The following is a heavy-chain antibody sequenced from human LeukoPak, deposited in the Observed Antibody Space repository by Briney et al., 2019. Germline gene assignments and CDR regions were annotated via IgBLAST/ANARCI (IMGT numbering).Heavy chain of an antibody. CDR3: ARDGGYYDSSGYAYFDY. CDR1: GGSFSGYY. CDR2: IYYSGST. J-gene: IGHJ4*02. Sequence: PSETLSLTCAVYGGSFSGYYWSWIRQPPGKGLEWIGYIYYSGSTYYNPSLKSRVTISVDTSKNQFSLKLSSVTAADTAVYYCARDGGYYDSSGYAYFDYWGQGTLVTVSS. V-gene: IGHV4-34*09. D-gene: IGHD3-22*01.